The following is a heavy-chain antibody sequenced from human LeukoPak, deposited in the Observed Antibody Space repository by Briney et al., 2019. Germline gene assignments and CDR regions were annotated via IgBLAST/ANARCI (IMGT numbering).Heavy chain of an antibody. J-gene: IGHJ4*02. CDR2: INHSGST. CDR3: ARGSAGGSFCFDY. Sequence: SETLSLTCTVSGGSISSSSGYYWGWIRQPPGKGLEWIGEINHSGSTNYNPSLKSRVTISVDTSKNQFSLKLSSVTAADTAVYYCARGSAGGSFCFDYWGQGTLVTVSS. D-gene: IGHD2-15*01. CDR1: GGSISSSSGYY. V-gene: IGHV4-39*07.